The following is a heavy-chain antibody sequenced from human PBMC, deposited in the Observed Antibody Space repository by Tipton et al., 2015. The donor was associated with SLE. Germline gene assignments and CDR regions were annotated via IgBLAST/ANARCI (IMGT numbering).Heavy chain of an antibody. J-gene: IGHJ3*02. CDR2: IYHSGST. CDR3: AGELGNDAFDI. V-gene: IGHV4-38-2*02. Sequence: GLVKPSETLSLTCAVSGYSINSGYYWGWIRQPPGKGLEWIGSIYHSGSTYYNPSLKSRVTISVDTSKNQFSLKLSSVTAADTAVYYCAGELGNDAFDIWGLGTMVTVSS. CDR1: GYSINSGYY. D-gene: IGHD7-27*01.